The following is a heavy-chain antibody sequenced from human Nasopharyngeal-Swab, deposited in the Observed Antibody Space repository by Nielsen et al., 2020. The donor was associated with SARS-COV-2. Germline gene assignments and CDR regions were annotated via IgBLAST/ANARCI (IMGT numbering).Heavy chain of an antibody. Sequence: GASLKISCAASGFTFSSYGMHWVRQAPGKGLEWVAVIWYDGSNKYYADSVKGRFTISRDNSKNTLYLQMNSLRAEDTAVYYCARDQGYMDVWGKGTTVTVSS. J-gene: IGHJ6*03. CDR3: ARDQGYMDV. V-gene: IGHV3-33*01. CDR2: IWYDGSNK. CDR1: GFTFSSYG.